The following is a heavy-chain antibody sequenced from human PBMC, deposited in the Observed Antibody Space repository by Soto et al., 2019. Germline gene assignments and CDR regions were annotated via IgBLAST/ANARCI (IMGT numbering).Heavy chain of an antibody. CDR2: ISYDGSNK. Sequence: PGRSLRLSCAASGFTFSSYAMHLVRQAPGKGLEWVAVISYDGSNKYYADSVKGRFTISRDNSKNTLYLQMNSLRAEDTAVYYYARVLLNAPTHFDYWGQGTLVTVSS. J-gene: IGHJ4*02. CDR3: ARVLLNAPTHFDY. V-gene: IGHV3-30-3*01. CDR1: GFTFSSYA.